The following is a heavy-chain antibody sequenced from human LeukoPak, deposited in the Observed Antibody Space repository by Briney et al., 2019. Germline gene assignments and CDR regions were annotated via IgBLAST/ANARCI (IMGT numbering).Heavy chain of an antibody. D-gene: IGHD3-9*01. Sequence: PGGSLRLSCAASGFTVSSNYMSWVRQAPGKGLEWVSVIYSGGSTYYADSVKGRFTISRDNSKNTLYLQMSSLRAEDTAVYYCARGDILTGFSPFAWGQGTLVTVSS. CDR3: ARGDILTGFSPFA. J-gene: IGHJ5*02. V-gene: IGHV3-53*01. CDR1: GFTVSSNY. CDR2: IYSGGST.